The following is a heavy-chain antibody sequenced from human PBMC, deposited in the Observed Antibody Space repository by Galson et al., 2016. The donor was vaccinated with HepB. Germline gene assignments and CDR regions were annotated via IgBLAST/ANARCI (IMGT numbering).Heavy chain of an antibody. CDR1: GFSFSDYY. V-gene: IGHV3-11*01. Sequence: SLRLSCAASGFSFSDYYMIWIRQAPGKGLEWVSYISVDGTTIYYADSVKGRFTISRDNAKNSLFLQMNGLRAEDTAVYYCARDFYDSYGSRSQRGYFDLWGRGTLVTVSS. CDR3: ARDFYDSYGSRSQRGYFDL. J-gene: IGHJ4*02. CDR2: ISVDGTTI. D-gene: IGHD3-10*01.